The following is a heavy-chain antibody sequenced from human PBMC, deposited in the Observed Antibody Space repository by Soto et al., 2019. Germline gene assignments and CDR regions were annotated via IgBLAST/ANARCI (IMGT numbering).Heavy chain of an antibody. V-gene: IGHV3-30*19. CDR1: GFTFSSYG. D-gene: IGHD3-3*01. CDR3: ARDYPASPIFGVVIGYYYGMDV. J-gene: IGHJ6*02. Sequence: GGSLRLSCAASGFTFSSYGMHWVRQAPGKGLEWVAVIWYDGSNKYYADSVKGRFTISRDNSKNTLYLQMNSLRAEDTAVYYCARDYPASPIFGVVIGYYYGMDVWGQGTTVTVSS. CDR2: IWYDGSNK.